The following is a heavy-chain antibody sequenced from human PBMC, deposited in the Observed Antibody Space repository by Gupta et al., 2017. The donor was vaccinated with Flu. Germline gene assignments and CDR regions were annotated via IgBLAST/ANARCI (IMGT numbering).Heavy chain of an antibody. Sequence: QLQLQESCPVLVKPSETLSLICTVSGGSISDTSYYWGWIRQPPGKGLEWIGNVGYSGNTFYHPSLKSRVTISVDTAKNQFSLKLSSVNDADTAVYYWARRITSGTTFDYWGQGSLVTVSS. CDR3: ARRITSGTTFDY. CDR1: GGSISDTSYY. J-gene: IGHJ4*02. D-gene: IGHD1-1*01. CDR2: VGYSGNT. V-gene: IGHV4-39*01.